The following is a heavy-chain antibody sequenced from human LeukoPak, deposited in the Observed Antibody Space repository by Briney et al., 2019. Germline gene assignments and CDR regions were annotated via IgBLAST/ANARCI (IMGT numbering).Heavy chain of an antibody. CDR2: IKQDGSEK. D-gene: IGHD3-10*02. Sequence: GGSLRLPCAASGFIFSSYSMNWVRQAPGKGLEWVANIKQDGSEKYYVDSVKGRFTISRDNAKNSLYLQMNSLRAEDTAVYYCAELGITMIGGVWGKGTTVTISS. J-gene: IGHJ6*04. V-gene: IGHV3-7*01. CDR3: AELGITMIGGV. CDR1: GFIFSSYS.